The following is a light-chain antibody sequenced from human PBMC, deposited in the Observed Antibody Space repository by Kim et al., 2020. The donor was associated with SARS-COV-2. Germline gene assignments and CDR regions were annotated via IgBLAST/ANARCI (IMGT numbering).Light chain of an antibody. Sequence: SSELTQDPAVSVALGQTVRITCQGDSLRSYYASWYQQKPGQAPVLVIYGKNNRPSGIPDRFSGSSSGNTASLTITGAQAEDEADYYCNSRDSRGNHVVSG. CDR2: GKN. V-gene: IGLV3-19*01. CDR1: SLRSYY. CDR3: NSRDSRGNHVV. J-gene: IGLJ2*01.